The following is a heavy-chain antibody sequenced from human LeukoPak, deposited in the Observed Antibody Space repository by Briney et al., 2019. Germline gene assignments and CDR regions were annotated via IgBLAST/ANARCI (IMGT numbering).Heavy chain of an antibody. J-gene: IGHJ6*03. Sequence: SETLSLTCTVSGYSISSGYYWGWIRQPPGKGLEWIGNIYHSGSTYYNPSLKSRVTISVDTSKNQFSLKLSSVTATDTAVYYCARTTVTTYAGYYYYYYMDVWGKGTTVTVSS. CDR2: IYHSGST. CDR3: ARTTVTTYAGYYYYYYMDV. D-gene: IGHD4-11*01. V-gene: IGHV4-38-2*02. CDR1: GYSISSGYY.